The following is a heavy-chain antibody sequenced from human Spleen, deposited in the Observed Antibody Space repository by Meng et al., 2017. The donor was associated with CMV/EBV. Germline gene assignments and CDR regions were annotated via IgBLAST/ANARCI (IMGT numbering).Heavy chain of an antibody. V-gene: IGHV3-30*04. CDR3: AGGWSFDY. D-gene: IGHD2-15*01. CDR1: GFTFSSYE. CDR2: VSFDGTNI. J-gene: IGHJ4*02. Sequence: GGSLRLSCAASGFTFSSYEMNWVRQAPGKALEWLAVVSFDGTNIFYADSVKGRFTISRDNAKNSLYLQMNSLRAEDTAVYYCAGGWSFDYWGQGTLVTVSS.